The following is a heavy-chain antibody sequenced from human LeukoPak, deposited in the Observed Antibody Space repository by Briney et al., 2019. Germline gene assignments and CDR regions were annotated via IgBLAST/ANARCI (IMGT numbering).Heavy chain of an antibody. J-gene: IGHJ4*02. CDR3: ARGPDKLSWYRFDY. D-gene: IGHD6-13*01. CDR1: GGTFSSYA. V-gene: IGHV1-69*04. Sequence: GASVKVSCKASGGTFSSYAISWVRQVPGQGLEWMGRIIPILGIANYAQKFQGRVTITADKSTNTAHMELSSLRSEDTAMYYCARGPDKLSWYRFDYWGQGTLVTVSS. CDR2: IIPILGIA.